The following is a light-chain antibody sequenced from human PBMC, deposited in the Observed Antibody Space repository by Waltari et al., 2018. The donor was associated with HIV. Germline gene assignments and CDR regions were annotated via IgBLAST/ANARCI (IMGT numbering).Light chain of an antibody. CDR3: QVWDSRSDHPV. V-gene: IGLV3-21*02. CDR1: NIGSNT. Sequence: SYVLTQPPSVSVAPGQTARITCGGNNIGSNTVHWYQQSPGQAPVLVVHADSDMPSGFPVRFSGSNSGNTATLTISRVEAGDEADYYCQVWDSRSDHPVLGGGTRLTVL. CDR2: ADS. J-gene: IGLJ3*02.